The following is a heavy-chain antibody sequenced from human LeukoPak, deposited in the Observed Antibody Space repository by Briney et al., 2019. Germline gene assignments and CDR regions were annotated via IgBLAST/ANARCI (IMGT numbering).Heavy chain of an antibody. V-gene: IGHV1-69*05. J-gene: IGHJ4*02. D-gene: IGHD1-26*01. CDR1: GGTFSSYA. CDR2: IIPIFGTA. CDR3: ARGSVATTVFDY. Sequence: EASVKVSCKASGGTFSSYAIGWVRQAPGQGLEWMGRIIPIFGTANYAQKFQGRVTITTDESTSTAYMELSSLRSEDTAVYYCARGSVATTVFDYWGQGTLVTVSS.